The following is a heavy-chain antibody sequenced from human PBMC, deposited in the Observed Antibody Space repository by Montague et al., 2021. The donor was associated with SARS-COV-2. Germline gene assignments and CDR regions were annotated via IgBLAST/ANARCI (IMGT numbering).Heavy chain of an antibody. CDR1: GDSITNHY. V-gene: IGHV4-4*07. CDR2: MHFTGKT. J-gene: IGHJ4*02. D-gene: IGHD3-10*01. Sequence: SETLSLTCSVSGDSITNHYWSWIRQPAGKGLEWTGRMHFTGKTNFSPFLSSRLTMSADTSKNQFSLKLTSVTAADTATYFCARDRFDFGAGRQGTIDFWGQGTLVTVSS. CDR3: ARDRFDFGAGRQGTIDF.